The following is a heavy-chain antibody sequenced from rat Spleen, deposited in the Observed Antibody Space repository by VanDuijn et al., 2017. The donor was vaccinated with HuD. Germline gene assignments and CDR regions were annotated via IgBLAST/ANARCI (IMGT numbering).Heavy chain of an antibody. D-gene: IGHD3-4*01. CDR2: INYDGSRT. CDR3: STEQPHY. J-gene: IGHJ2*01. V-gene: IGHV5-20*01. CDR1: GFTFNNSD. Sequence: EVQLVESGGGLVHPGRSMRLSCAASGFTFNNSDMAWVRQAPMKGPEWVASINYDGSRTYYRDSVKGGFTISKENQKSTLYLQMDSLRSEDTASYFCSTEQPHYWGQGVMVTVSS.